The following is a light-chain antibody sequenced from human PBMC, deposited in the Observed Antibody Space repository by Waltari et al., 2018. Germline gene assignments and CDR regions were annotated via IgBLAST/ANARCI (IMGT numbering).Light chain of an antibody. CDR3: QHYNSYPLT. J-gene: IGKJ4*01. V-gene: IGKV4-1*01. Sequence: IVMTQSPDSLAVSLGERATINCKSSQTVLYSSNNKNYLAWYQQKPRQPPKLLIYWASTRESGVPDRFSGSGSGTDFTLTISSLQAEDFATYFCQHYNSYPLTFGGGTKVDI. CDR2: WAS. CDR1: QTVLYSSNNKNY.